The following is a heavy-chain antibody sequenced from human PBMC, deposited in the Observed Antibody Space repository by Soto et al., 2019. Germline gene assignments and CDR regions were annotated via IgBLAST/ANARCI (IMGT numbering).Heavy chain of an antibody. CDR2: IKSKTDGGTT. CDR1: GFTFSNAW. Sequence: GGSLRLSCAASGFTFSNAWMSWVRQAPGKGLEWVGRIKSKTDGGTTDYAAPVKGRFTISRDDSKNTLYLQMNSLKTEDTAVYYCTTSPDSGCCYFDYWGQGTLVTVSS. CDR3: TTSPDSGCCYFDY. D-gene: IGHD6-19*01. V-gene: IGHV3-15*01. J-gene: IGHJ4*02.